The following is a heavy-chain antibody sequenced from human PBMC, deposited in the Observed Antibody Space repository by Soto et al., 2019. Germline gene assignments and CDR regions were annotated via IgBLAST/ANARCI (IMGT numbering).Heavy chain of an antibody. D-gene: IGHD4-4*01. J-gene: IGHJ6*04. CDR1: GGTFSSYA. CDR2: IIPIFGTA. Sequence: SVKVSCKASGGTFSSYAISWVRQAPGQGLEWMGGIIPIFGTANYAQKFQGRVTITADESTSTAYMELSSLRSEDTAVYYCARDLTTVIIIPRGSHQNYYSSSGRDVGGKGP. V-gene: IGHV1-69*13. CDR3: ARDLTTVIIIPRGSHQNYYSSSGRDV.